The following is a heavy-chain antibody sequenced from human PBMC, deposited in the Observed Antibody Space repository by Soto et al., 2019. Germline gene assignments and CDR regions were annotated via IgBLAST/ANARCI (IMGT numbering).Heavy chain of an antibody. Sequence: ASVKVSCKASGYTFTSYYMHWVRQAPGQGLEWMGIINPSGGSTSYAQKFQGRVTMTRDTSTSTVYMELSSLRSEDTAVYYCARGRGGSHYYDSSALFDYWGQGTLVTVSS. J-gene: IGHJ4*02. CDR2: INPSGGST. CDR1: GYTFTSYY. V-gene: IGHV1-46*01. D-gene: IGHD3-22*01. CDR3: ARGRGGSHYYDSSALFDY.